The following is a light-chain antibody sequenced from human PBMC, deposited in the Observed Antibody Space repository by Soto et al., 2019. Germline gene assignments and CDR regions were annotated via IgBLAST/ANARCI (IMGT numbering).Light chain of an antibody. CDR1: SSDVGGYNY. CDR2: EVS. V-gene: IGLV2-14*01. Sequence: QSALTQPASVSGSPGQSITISCTGTSSDVGGYNYVSWYQQHPGKAPKLIIYEVSNRPSGVSNRFSGSKSGNTASLTISGLQAEDGADYNRNSYPTNSPGVFGPGTKLPAL. J-gene: IGLJ1*01. CDR3: NSYPTNSPGV.